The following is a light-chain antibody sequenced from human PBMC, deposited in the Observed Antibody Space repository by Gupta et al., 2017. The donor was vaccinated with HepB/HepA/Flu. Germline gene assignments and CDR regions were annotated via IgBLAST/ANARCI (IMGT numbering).Light chain of an antibody. V-gene: IGLV1-47*01. CDR1: SSNIGSNY. J-gene: IGLJ3*02. CDR2: RNN. Sequence: QSVLTHPPSASGTPGQRVPILCSGSSSNIGSNYVYWYQQHPGTAPKLLIYRNNQRPSGVPDRFSGSKSGTSASLAISGLRSEDEADYYCAAWDDSLSGWVFGGGTKLTVL. CDR3: AAWDDSLSGWV.